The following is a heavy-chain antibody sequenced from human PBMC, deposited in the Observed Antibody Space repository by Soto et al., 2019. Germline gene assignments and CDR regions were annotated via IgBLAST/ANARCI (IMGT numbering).Heavy chain of an antibody. V-gene: IGHV4-59*08. CDR3: AKTGYSYGSYYYYYMDV. J-gene: IGHJ6*03. Sequence: SXTLSLTLRVSGGSISSYYRSWTRQPPVKGLEWIGYIYYSGSTNYNPSLKSRVTISVDTSKNQFSLKLSSVTAADTAVYYCAKTGYSYGSYYYYYMDVWGKGTTVTAP. CDR1: GGSISSYY. D-gene: IGHD5-18*01. CDR2: IYYSGST.